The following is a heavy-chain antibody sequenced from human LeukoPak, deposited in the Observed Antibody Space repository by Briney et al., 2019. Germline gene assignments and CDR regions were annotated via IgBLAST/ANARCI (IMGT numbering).Heavy chain of an antibody. CDR2: IDLSGST. V-gene: IGHV4-59*12. Sequence: PSATLSLTRTVSGPSFSSYYRTWIRHRPRKGLEWFGYIDLSGSTNYNPSLNSRVTISVATSKNQFSLRLCSVTAADTAVDYCARPNWNDLHFDYWGQGTLVTVSS. CDR3: ARPNWNDLHFDY. CDR1: GPSFSSYY. D-gene: IGHD1-1*01. J-gene: IGHJ4*02.